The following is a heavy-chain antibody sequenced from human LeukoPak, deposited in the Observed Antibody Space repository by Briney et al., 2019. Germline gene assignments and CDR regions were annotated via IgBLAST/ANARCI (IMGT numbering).Heavy chain of an antibody. Sequence: ASVKVSCKASGYTFTSYGISWVRQAPGQGLEWMGWISAYNGNTNYAQKLQDRVTMTTDTSTTTAYMELRSLRSDDTAVYYCARDGNRRMYYYDKVGDYWGQGTLVTVSP. D-gene: IGHD3-22*01. V-gene: IGHV1-18*01. J-gene: IGHJ4*02. CDR2: ISAYNGNT. CDR3: ARDGNRRMYYYDKVGDY. CDR1: GYTFTSYG.